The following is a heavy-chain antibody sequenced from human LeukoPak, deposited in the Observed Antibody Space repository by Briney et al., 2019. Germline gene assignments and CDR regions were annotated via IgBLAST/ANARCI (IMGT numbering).Heavy chain of an antibody. D-gene: IGHD2-2*02. J-gene: IGHJ4*02. V-gene: IGHV4-34*01. CDR2: INHSGST. CDR3: ARGRYCSSTSCYTYCDY. Sequence: PSETLSLTCAVYGGSFSGYYWSWIRQPPGKGLEWIGEINHSGSTNHNPSLKSRVTISVDTSKNQFSLKLSSVTAADTAVYYCARGRYCSSTSCYTYCDYWGQGTLVTVSS. CDR1: GGSFSGYY.